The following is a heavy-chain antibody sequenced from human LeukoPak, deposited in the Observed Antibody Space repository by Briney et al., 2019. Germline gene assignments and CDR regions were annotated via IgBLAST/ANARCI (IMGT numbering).Heavy chain of an antibody. D-gene: IGHD4-17*01. J-gene: IGHJ4*02. V-gene: IGHV1-69*01. CDR3: ASGDYGVPFDY. CDR2: IIPIFGTA. Sequence: ASVKVSCKASGGTFSSYAISWVRQAPGQGLEWMGGIIPIFGTANYAQKFQGRVTITADESTSTAYMELSSLRSEDTAVYYCASGDYGVPFDYWGPGTLVTVSS. CDR1: GGTFSSYA.